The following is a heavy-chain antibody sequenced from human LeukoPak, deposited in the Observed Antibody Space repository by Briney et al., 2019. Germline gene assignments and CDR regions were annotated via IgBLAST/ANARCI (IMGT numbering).Heavy chain of an antibody. CDR1: GGSISSYY. CDR2: IYSSGSN. Sequence: SETLSLTCTVSGGSISSYYWSWIRQPAGKGLEWIGRIYSSGSNNYNPSLESRVTMSIDTSKNQFSLKVSSVTAADTAVYYCARKDYGSGRFSRSFDYWGQGTLVTVSS. CDR3: ARKDYGSGRFSRSFDY. V-gene: IGHV4-4*07. D-gene: IGHD3-10*01. J-gene: IGHJ4*02.